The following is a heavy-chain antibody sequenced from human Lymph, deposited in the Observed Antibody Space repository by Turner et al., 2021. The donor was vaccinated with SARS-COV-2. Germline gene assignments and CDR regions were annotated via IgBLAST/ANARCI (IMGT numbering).Heavy chain of an antibody. D-gene: IGHD3-9*01. J-gene: IGHJ5*02. CDR1: GYILTSYD. Sequence: VQLVQYGAGVKQPGALVMVSSKASGYILTSYDINWVRQATGQGLEWMGWQNPNSGNTGYAQKFQGRVTMTSNTPISLALMSLSSLRSADTAVYYCASGAQLTVYFDPWGQGTLVTVSS. CDR2: QNPNSGNT. V-gene: IGHV1-8*01. CDR3: ASGAQLTVYFDP.